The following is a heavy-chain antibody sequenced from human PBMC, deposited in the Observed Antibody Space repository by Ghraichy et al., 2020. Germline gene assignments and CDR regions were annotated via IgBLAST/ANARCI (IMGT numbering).Heavy chain of an antibody. V-gene: IGHV1-2*02. CDR1: GYTFTGYY. CDR2: INPNSGGT. D-gene: IGHD3-10*01. J-gene: IGHJ3*02. Sequence: ASVKVSCKASGYTFTGYYMHWVRQAPGQGLEWMGWINPNSGGTNYAQKFQGRVTMTRDTSISTAYMELSRLRSDDTAVYYCARLYYGSGSFHAFDIWGQGTMVTVSS. CDR3: ARLYYGSGSFHAFDI.